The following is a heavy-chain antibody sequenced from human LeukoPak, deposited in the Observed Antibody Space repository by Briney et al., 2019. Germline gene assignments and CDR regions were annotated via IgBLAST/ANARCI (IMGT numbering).Heavy chain of an antibody. J-gene: IGHJ4*02. CDR1: GDSVSSNSAG. CDR2: TYYRSKWYN. V-gene: IGHV6-1*01. CDR3: AKGGGSLDY. Sequence: QTLSLTCAISGDSVSSNSAGWSWIRQSPSRGLEWLGRTYYRSKWYNDYAVSVKGRITINPDTSKNQFSLQLNSVTPEDTAVYYCAKGGGSLDYWGRGTLVTVSS. D-gene: IGHD1-26*01.